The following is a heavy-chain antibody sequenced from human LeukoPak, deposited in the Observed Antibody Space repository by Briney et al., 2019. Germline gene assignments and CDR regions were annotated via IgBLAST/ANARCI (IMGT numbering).Heavy chain of an antibody. CDR3: ARDPGIFGVV. V-gene: IGHV4-59*12. Sequence: PSETLSLTCTVSGGSISSYYWSWIRQPPGKGLEWIGYIYYSGSTNYNPSLKSRVTMSVDTSKNQFSLKLSSVTAADTAVYYCARDPGIFGVVWGQGTLVTVSS. J-gene: IGHJ4*02. CDR2: IYYSGST. D-gene: IGHD3-3*01. CDR1: GGSISSYY.